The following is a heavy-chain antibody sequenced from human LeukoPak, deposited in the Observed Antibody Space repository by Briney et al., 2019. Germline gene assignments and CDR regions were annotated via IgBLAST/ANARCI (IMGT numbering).Heavy chain of an antibody. D-gene: IGHD5-18*01. V-gene: IGHV4-31*03. J-gene: IGHJ4*02. CDR2: IHPGGTI. CDR3: STGGDTAKGGDS. CDR1: GGFISGSGHY. Sequence: SETLSLTCTVSGGFISGSGHYWTWTRQHPGGGLEWLGFIHPGGTIYYNPSLSGRLTISADTSNNQMSLELSSVTAADTAVYYCSTGGDTAKGGDSWGQGTLVTVSS.